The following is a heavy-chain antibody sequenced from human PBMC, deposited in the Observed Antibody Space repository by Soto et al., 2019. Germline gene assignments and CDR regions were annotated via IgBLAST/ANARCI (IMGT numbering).Heavy chain of an antibody. Sequence: ASVKVSCKASGYTFTGYYMHWVRQAPGQGLEWMGWINPNSGGTNYAQKFQGWVTMTRDTSISTAYMELSRLRSDDTAVYYCARDSCSGGSCYPSNYYYYGMDVWGQGTTVTVSS. CDR2: INPNSGGT. V-gene: IGHV1-2*04. CDR1: GYTFTGYY. D-gene: IGHD2-15*01. CDR3: ARDSCSGGSCYPSNYYYYGMDV. J-gene: IGHJ6*02.